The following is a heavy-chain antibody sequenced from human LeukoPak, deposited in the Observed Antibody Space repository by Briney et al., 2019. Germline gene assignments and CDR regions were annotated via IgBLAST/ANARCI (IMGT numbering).Heavy chain of an antibody. D-gene: IGHD2-2*01. CDR3: ARLGYRRRRKKSDCSSTSCPYYMDV. V-gene: IGHV3-48*01. CDR1: GFTFSSYS. J-gene: IGHJ6*03. Sequence: PGGSLRLSCAASGFTFSSYSMNWVRQAPGKGLEWVSYISSSSSTIYYADSVKGRFTISRDNAKNSLYLQMNSLRAGDTAVYYCARLGYRRRRKKSDCSSTSCPYYMDVWGKGTTVTVSS. CDR2: ISSSSSTI.